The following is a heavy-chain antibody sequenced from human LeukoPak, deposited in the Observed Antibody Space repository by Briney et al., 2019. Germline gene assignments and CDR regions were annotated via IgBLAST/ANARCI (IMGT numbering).Heavy chain of an antibody. J-gene: IGHJ1*01. CDR2: ISGSGDST. CDR1: GFTLSIYA. Sequence: GGSLRLSCAASGFTLSIYAMSWVRQAPGKGLEWVSAISGSGDSTYYAHSVKGRFTITRDNSKNTLYLQMNSLRAEDTAVYYCAGDRRYDSSGYFQNWGQGTLVTVSS. CDR3: AGDRRYDSSGYFQN. V-gene: IGHV3-23*01. D-gene: IGHD3-22*01.